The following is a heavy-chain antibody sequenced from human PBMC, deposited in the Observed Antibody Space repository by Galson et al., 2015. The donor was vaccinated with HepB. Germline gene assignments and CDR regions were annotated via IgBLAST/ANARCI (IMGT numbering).Heavy chain of an antibody. J-gene: IGHJ5*02. CDR2: ISASGGST. CDR1: GFTFSSYA. Sequence: SLRLSCAASGFTFSSYAMSWVRQPPGKGLAWVSGISASGGSTYYADSVKGRFTISRDNSKNTLYLQMNSLRAEDTAVYYCAKDGGSYPTNWFDPWGQGTLVTVSS. V-gene: IGHV3-23*01. D-gene: IGHD1-26*01. CDR3: AKDGGSYPTNWFDP.